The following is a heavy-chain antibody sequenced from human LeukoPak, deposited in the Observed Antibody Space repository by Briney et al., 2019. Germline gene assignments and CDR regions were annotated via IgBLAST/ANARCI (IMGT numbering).Heavy chain of an antibody. CDR1: GFTFSSYW. V-gene: IGHV3-21*01. Sequence: GGSLRLSCTVSGFTFSSYWMNWVRQAPGKGLEWVSSISSSSNYIYYADSVKGRFTISRDNAKNSLYLQMNSLRAEDTAVYYCARDPSSGWYLKGWFDPWGQGTLVTVSS. CDR2: ISSSSNYI. D-gene: IGHD6-19*01. CDR3: ARDPSSGWYLKGWFDP. J-gene: IGHJ5*02.